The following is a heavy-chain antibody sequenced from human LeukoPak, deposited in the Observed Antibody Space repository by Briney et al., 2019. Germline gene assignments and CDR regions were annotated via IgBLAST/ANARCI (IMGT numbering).Heavy chain of an antibody. CDR3: ARAFAHVGGYFDY. CDR2: ISTYNGNT. CDR1: GYAFTSYG. D-gene: IGHD2-15*01. V-gene: IGHV1-18*01. Sequence: EASVKVSCKASGYAFTSYGIGWVRQAPGQGLEWMGWISTYNGNTNYAQKLQGRVTMTTDTSTSTAYTELRSLRSDDTAVYYCARAFAHVGGYFDYWGQGTLVTVSS. J-gene: IGHJ4*02.